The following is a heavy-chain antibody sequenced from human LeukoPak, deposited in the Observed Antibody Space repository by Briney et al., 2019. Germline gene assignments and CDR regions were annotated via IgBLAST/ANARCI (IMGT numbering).Heavy chain of an antibody. CDR2: INPNSGGT. D-gene: IGHD3-22*01. CDR3: ARPHYESSGLYVDAFDI. J-gene: IGHJ3*02. CDR1: GYTLTAYY. Sequence: ASVKVSCKASGYTLTAYYLHWVRQAPGQGLEWMGRINPNSGGTTYAQKFQGRVTMSRDTSIGTAYMELSSLRSDDTAVYYCARPHYESSGLYVDAFDIWGQGTMVTVSS. V-gene: IGHV1-2*06.